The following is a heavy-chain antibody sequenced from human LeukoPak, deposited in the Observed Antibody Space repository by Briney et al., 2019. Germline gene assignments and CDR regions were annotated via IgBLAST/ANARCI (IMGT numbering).Heavy chain of an antibody. CDR3: ARDVTMIVGEDGFDY. D-gene: IGHD3-22*01. Sequence: ASVKVCCKASGYTFTSYGISWVRQAPGQGLEWMGWIGAYNGNTNYAQKLQGRVTMTTDTSTSTAYMELRSLRSDDTAVYYCARDVTMIVGEDGFDYWGQGTLVTVSS. CDR1: GYTFTSYG. V-gene: IGHV1-18*01. CDR2: IGAYNGNT. J-gene: IGHJ4*02.